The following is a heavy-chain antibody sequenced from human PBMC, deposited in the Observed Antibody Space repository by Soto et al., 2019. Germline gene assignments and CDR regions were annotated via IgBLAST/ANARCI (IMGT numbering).Heavy chain of an antibody. V-gene: IGHV3-7*05. J-gene: IGHJ6*02. CDR3: ARLRRDGYTGYAMDV. CDR2: IKEDGGGK. CDR1: AFTFSNYW. Sequence: GGSLRLSCAASAFTFSNYWMNWVRQAPGKELEWVANIKEDGGGKYYVDSVEGRFTISRNNANNSLYLQMNSLRAEDTAVYYCARLRRDGYTGYAMDVWGQGTTVTVSS. D-gene: IGHD5-12*01.